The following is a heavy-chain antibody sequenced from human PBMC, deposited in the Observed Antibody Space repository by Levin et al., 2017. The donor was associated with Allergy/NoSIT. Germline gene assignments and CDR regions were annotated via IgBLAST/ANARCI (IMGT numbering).Heavy chain of an antibody. D-gene: IGHD3-10*01. Sequence: ASVKVSCKASGYTFTSYGISWVRQAPGQGLEWMGWISAYNGNTNYAQKLQGRVTMTTDTSTSTAYMELRSLRSDDTAVYYCARAALGYYGSGSSYPDYWGQGTLVTVSS. V-gene: IGHV1-18*01. CDR1: GYTFTSYG. J-gene: IGHJ4*02. CDR3: ARAALGYYGSGSSYPDY. CDR2: ISAYNGNT.